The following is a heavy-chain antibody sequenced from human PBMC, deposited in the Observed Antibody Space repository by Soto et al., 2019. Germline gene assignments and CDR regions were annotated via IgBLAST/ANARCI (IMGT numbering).Heavy chain of an antibody. CDR1: GFTVSHNY. V-gene: IGHV3-53*01. Sequence: EVQLVEAGGTLIPPGGSLRLSCAASGFTVSHNYMSWVRLAPGKGLEWVSSVFGGGHTTYADSVKGRFSVSRDNSVNTCYLQMTGLRSDDTAVYYCSFQSPLAGWLDPWGQGTLVTVSS. CDR3: SFQSPLAGWLDP. CDR2: VFGGGHT. J-gene: IGHJ5*02.